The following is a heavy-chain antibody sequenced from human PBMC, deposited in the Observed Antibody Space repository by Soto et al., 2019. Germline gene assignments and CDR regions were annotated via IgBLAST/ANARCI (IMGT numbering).Heavy chain of an antibody. V-gene: IGHV4-59*03. CDR3: AKISAGSTDETMFTVFDH. Sequence: TSETLSLTCTVSGDSIRSSYWTWIRQAPGRGLEWIGDIYHTGTTNYNPSLKSRVSISVDTSKNQFSLRLRSVTAADTAIYFCAKISAGSTDETMFTVFDHWGQGTLVTVS. J-gene: IGHJ4*02. CDR1: GDSIRSSY. D-gene: IGHD6-13*01. CDR2: IYHTGTT.